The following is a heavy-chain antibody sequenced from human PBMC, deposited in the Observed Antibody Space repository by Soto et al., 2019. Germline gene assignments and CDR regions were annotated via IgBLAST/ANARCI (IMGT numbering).Heavy chain of an antibody. CDR2: ISHSGST. Sequence: SETLSLTCTVSGGSISSAAYYWSWIRQHPGKGLEWIGYISHSGSTYYTPSLKIRVIISADTSKNQFSVNLTSVTAADTAVYYCAREYTYGSNFFDCWGQGALVTVSS. CDR1: GGSISSAAYY. CDR3: AREYTYGSNFFDC. J-gene: IGHJ4*02. D-gene: IGHD5-18*01. V-gene: IGHV4-31*03.